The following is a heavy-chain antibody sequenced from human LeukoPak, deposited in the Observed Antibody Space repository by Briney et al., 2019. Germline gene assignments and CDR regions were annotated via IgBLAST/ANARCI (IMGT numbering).Heavy chain of an antibody. J-gene: IGHJ4*02. D-gene: IGHD2/OR15-2a*01. CDR1: GFTVSNKY. CDR3: ARDFSFDY. V-gene: IGHV3-66*01. Sequence: GGSLRLSCAASGFTVSNKYVSWVRQAPGKGLEWVSVIYSGGNTYYADSVKGRFTISRDKTKNTLYLQMNSLRAEDTAVYYCARDFSFDYWGQGTLVTVSS. CDR2: IYSGGNT.